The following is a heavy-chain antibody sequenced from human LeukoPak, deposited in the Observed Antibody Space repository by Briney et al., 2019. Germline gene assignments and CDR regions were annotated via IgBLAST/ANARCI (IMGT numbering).Heavy chain of an antibody. V-gene: IGHV1-18*01. Sequence: ASAKVSCKASGYTFTSYGISWVRQAPGQGLEWMGWISAYNGNTNYAQKLQGRVTMTTDTYTSTASMELRSLISDDPAVYYCARDRVEXAAGHXXXXWXQGTLVXVSS. CDR1: GYTFTSYG. CDR2: ISAYNGNT. CDR3: ARDRVEXAAGHXXXX. J-gene: IGHJ4*02. D-gene: IGHD3-10*01.